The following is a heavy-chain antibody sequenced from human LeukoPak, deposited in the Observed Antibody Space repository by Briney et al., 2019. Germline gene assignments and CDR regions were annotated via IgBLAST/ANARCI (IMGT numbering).Heavy chain of an antibody. CDR2: ISYDGSNK. J-gene: IGHJ4*02. V-gene: IGHV3-30*07. CDR1: GFTFSSYA. Sequence: PGGPLRLSCAASGFTFSSYAMHWVRQAPGKGLEWVAVISYDGSNKYYADSVKGRFTISRDNSKNKLYLQMSSLRDEDTGVYYCAIMHGYYDGSGFWVQWGQGTLVTVSS. CDR3: AIMHGYYDGSGFWVQ. D-gene: IGHD3-22*01.